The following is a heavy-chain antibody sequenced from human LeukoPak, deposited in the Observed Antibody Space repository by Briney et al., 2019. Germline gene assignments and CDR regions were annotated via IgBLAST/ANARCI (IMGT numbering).Heavy chain of an antibody. D-gene: IGHD4-23*01. CDR3: ARGGKATVVTM. J-gene: IGHJ4*02. CDR1: GFTFSSYA. Sequence: GGSLRLSCAASGFTFSSYAMSWVRRAPGKGLEWVSAISGSGGSTYYADSVKGRFTISRDNSKNTLYLQMDSLRAEDTAVYYCARGGKATVVTMWGQGILVTVSS. V-gene: IGHV3-23*01. CDR2: ISGSGGST.